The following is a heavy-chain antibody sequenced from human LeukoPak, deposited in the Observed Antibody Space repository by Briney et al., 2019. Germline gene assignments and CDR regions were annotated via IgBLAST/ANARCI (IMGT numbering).Heavy chain of an antibody. CDR2: IYTGDTT. J-gene: IGHJ6*02. CDR1: GFTVSTKY. Sequence: PGGALRLSCAASGFTVSTKYMSWVRHAPGKGLEWVSVIYTGDTTYYADSVKGRFTISRDNSKNTLYLQMSSLRAEDTAVYYCVKDQGGRIAARHGMDVWGQGTTVTVSS. D-gene: IGHD6-13*01. CDR3: VKDQGGRIAARHGMDV. V-gene: IGHV3-66*01.